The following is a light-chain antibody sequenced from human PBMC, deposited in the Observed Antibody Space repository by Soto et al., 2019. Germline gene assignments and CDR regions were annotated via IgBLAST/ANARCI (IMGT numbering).Light chain of an antibody. J-gene: IGKJ4*01. CDR3: QQYNFWPPLT. CDR1: QSVNSN. Sequence: EIVMTQSPATLSVSPGERATLSCRASQSVNSNLAWYRQKPGQAPRLLISDASTSATGVPARFSGSGSGTECTITISSLQSEDSGIYYCQQYNFWPPLTFGGGTKVEIK. CDR2: DAS. V-gene: IGKV3-15*01.